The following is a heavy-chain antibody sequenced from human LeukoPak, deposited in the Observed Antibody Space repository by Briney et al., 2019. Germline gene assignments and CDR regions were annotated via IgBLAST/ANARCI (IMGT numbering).Heavy chain of an antibody. CDR1: GFTFSSYE. V-gene: IGHV3-48*03. CDR3: AELGITMIGGV. D-gene: IGHD3-10*02. CDR2: ISSSGSTI. J-gene: IGHJ6*04. Sequence: PGGSLRLSCAASGFTFSSYEMNWVRQGPGKGPEWVSYISSSGSTIYYADSVKGRFTISRDNAKNSLYLQMNSLRAEDTAVYYCAELGITMIGGVWGKGTTVTISS.